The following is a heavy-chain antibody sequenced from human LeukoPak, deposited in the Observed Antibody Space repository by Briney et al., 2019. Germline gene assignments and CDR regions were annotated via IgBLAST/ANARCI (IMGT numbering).Heavy chain of an antibody. Sequence: SQTLSLTCAISGDSVSSNSAAWNWIRQSPSRGLEWLGRTYYRSKWYNDYAVSVKSRITINPDTSKNQFSLQLNSVTPEDTAVYYCARGYCSGGSCYPGAFDIWGQGTMVTVSS. CDR3: ARGYCSGGSCYPGAFDI. CDR1: GDSVSSNSAA. D-gene: IGHD2-15*01. J-gene: IGHJ3*02. CDR2: TYYRSKWYN. V-gene: IGHV6-1*01.